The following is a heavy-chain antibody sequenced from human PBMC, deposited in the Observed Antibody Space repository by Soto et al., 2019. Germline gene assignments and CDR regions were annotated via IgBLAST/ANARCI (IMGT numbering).Heavy chain of an antibody. Sequence: QVQLVQSGAEVKKPGSSAKVSCKASGGTFSSYAISWVRQAPGQGLEWMGGIIPIFGTANYAQKFQGRVTITADESTSTAYMELCSLRSEDTAVYYCARDQSGYDYHYYGMDVWGQGTTVTVSS. CDR1: GGTFSSYA. CDR2: IIPIFGTA. J-gene: IGHJ6*02. CDR3: ARDQSGYDYHYYGMDV. V-gene: IGHV1-69*12. D-gene: IGHD5-12*01.